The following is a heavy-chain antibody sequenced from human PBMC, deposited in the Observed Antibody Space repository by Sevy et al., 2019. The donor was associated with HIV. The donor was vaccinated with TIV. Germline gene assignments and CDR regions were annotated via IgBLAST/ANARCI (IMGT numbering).Heavy chain of an antibody. D-gene: IGHD6-13*01. Sequence: GESLKISCAASGFTFSDHYMEWVRQAPGKGLEWVGRTRNKADGYTPEYAASVKGRFTISRDDSENSLYLQMNSLKTEDTALYYCSPHAGMAAAGRVFDYWGQGALVTVSS. V-gene: IGHV3-72*01. CDR3: SPHAGMAAAGRVFDY. CDR1: GFTFSDHY. CDR2: TRNKADGYTP. J-gene: IGHJ4*02.